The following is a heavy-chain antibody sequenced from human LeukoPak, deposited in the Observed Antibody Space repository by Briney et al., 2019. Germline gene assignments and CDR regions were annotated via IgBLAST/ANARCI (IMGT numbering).Heavy chain of an antibody. D-gene: IGHD2-15*01. CDR1: GGSISSYY. V-gene: IGHV4-4*07. Sequence: SETLSLTCTVSGGSISSYYWSWIRQPAGKGLEWIGRIYTSGSTNYNPSLKSRVTMSVDTSKNQFSLKLSSVTAADTAVYYCARDQGYCSGGSCGNWFDPWGQGTLVTVSS. CDR3: ARDQGYCSGGSCGNWFDP. J-gene: IGHJ5*02. CDR2: IYTSGST.